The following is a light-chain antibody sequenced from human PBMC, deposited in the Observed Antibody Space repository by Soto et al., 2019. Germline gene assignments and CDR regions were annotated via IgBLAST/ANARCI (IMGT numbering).Light chain of an antibody. V-gene: IGKV1-27*01. CDR3: QNYNNGPPAT. Sequence: DIQMAQSPSSLSASVGDRVTITCRASQHINNYLAWYQQRPGKAPKLLIYAASTLQSGVPSRFSGGGSGTDSTLTISSLQPEDVATYYCQNYNNGPPATFGPGTKV. J-gene: IGKJ3*01. CDR1: QHINNY. CDR2: AAS.